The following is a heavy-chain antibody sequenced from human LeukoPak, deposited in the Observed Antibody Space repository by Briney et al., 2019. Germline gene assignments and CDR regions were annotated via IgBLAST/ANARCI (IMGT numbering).Heavy chain of an antibody. CDR1: GYSISSGYY. J-gene: IGHJ4*02. D-gene: IGHD3-16*02. Sequence: SETLSLTCSVSGYSISSGYYWGWFRQTPGKGLEWIASISHSGSPYYNPSLKSRVTISEDLSRNVFSLTLNSVTAADAAVYYCAREGRENIAIGVDWGQGALVTVSP. CDR3: AREGRENIAIGVD. CDR2: ISHSGSP. V-gene: IGHV4-38-2*02.